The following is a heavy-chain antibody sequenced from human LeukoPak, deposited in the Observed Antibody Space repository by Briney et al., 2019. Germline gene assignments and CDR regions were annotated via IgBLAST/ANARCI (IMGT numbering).Heavy chain of an antibody. D-gene: IGHD3-10*01. CDR3: ASLVRGVAPFDY. CDR1: GYSISSGYY. V-gene: IGHV4-38-2*02. Sequence: SETLSLTCTVSGYSISSGYYWGWIRQPPGKGLEWIGSIYHSGSTYYNPSLKSRVTISVDMSKNQFSLKLSSVTAADTAVYYCASLVRGVAPFDYWGQGTLVTVSS. CDR2: IYHSGST. J-gene: IGHJ4*02.